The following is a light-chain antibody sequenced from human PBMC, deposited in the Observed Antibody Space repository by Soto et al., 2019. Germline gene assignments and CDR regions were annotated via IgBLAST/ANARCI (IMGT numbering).Light chain of an antibody. CDR3: ASLTTPSFV. J-gene: IGLJ1*01. CDR1: SSDVGAYNF. Sequence: QSVLTQPASVSGSPGQSITISCTGTSSDVGAYNFVSWYQHHPDKAPKLMISEVSNRPSGVSDRFSGSKSGNTASLTISGLQAEDEADSYCASLTTPSFVFGTGTKVTVL. V-gene: IGLV2-14*01. CDR2: EVS.